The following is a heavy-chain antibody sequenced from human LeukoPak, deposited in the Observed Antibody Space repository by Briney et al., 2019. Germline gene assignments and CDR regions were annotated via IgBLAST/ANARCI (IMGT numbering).Heavy chain of an antibody. Sequence: PSATLSLTGTASGGSFSSSRYYWVWIRQPPGKGLGGIGSVYYSGTTYYSPSLKSRVTISVDTSKNQFSLKLTSVTATDTAVYYCARDWNGDYDYWGQGTLVTVSS. J-gene: IGHJ4*02. CDR3: ARDWNGDYDY. CDR2: VYYSGTT. D-gene: IGHD4-17*01. V-gene: IGHV4-39*07. CDR1: GGSFSSSRYY.